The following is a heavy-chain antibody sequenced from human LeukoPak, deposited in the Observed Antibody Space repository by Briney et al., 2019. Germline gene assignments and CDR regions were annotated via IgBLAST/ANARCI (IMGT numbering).Heavy chain of an antibody. D-gene: IGHD6-13*01. CDR2: INPSGGSP. Sequence: ASVKVSCKASGYTFTSHFMHWVRQAPGQGLEWMGIINPSGGSPNYAQKFQGRVTMTRDTSISTAYMELSRLRSDDTAVYYCARVDSSSWYWFDPWGQGTLVTVSS. V-gene: IGHV1-46*01. J-gene: IGHJ5*02. CDR1: GYTFTSHF. CDR3: ARVDSSSWYWFDP.